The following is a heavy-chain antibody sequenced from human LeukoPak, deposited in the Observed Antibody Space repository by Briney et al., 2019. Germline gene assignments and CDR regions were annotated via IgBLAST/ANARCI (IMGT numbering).Heavy chain of an antibody. V-gene: IGHV2-5*02. CDR3: AHDGVVGDTSWFDP. J-gene: IGHJ5*02. Sequence: SGPTLVNPTQTLTLTCTFSGFSLSTSGVGVGWIRQPPGKALEWLALIYWDDDKRYSPSLKSRLTITMDTSKNQVVLTMTNMDPVDTATYYCAHDGVVGDTSWFDPWGQGTLVTVSS. D-gene: IGHD1-26*01. CDR2: IYWDDDK. CDR1: GFSLSTSGVG.